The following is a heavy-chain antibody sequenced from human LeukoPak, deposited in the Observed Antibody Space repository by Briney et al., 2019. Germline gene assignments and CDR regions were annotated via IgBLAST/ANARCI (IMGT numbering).Heavy chain of an antibody. D-gene: IGHD3-22*01. CDR1: GFTFSSYA. CDR2: ISGSGGST. Sequence: GGSLRLSCAASGFTFSSYAMSWVRQAPGKGLEWVSAISGSGGSTYYADSVKGRFTISRDNAKNTLYLQMNSLRAEDTAVYYCARVPYYYDSCGFDYWGQGTLVTVSS. CDR3: ARVPYYYDSCGFDY. J-gene: IGHJ4*02. V-gene: IGHV3-23*01.